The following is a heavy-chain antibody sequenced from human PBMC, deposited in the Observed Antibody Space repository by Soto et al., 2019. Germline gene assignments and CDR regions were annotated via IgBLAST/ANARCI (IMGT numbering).Heavy chain of an antibody. CDR1: GGSISSYY. J-gene: IGHJ4*02. CDR2: IYYSGST. D-gene: IGHD6-13*01. Sequence: SETLSLTCTVSGGSISSYYWSWIRQPPGKGLEWIGYIYYSGSTNYNPSLKSRVTISVDTSKNQFSLKLSSVTAADTAVYYCARAAFPAAAGTFDYWGQGTLVTVPQ. V-gene: IGHV4-59*01. CDR3: ARAAFPAAAGTFDY.